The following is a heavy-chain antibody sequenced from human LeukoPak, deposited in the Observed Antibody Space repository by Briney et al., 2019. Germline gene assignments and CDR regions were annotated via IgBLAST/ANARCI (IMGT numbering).Heavy chain of an antibody. CDR3: AKEEGYSSSWGDWFDP. Sequence: GGSLRLSCAASGFTFSDYYMTWIRQAPGKGLEWVSYISSTGGTKYYADSVKGRFTISRDNSKNTLYLQMNSLRAEDTAVYYCAKEEGYSSSWGDWFDPWGQGTLVTVSS. D-gene: IGHD6-13*01. V-gene: IGHV3-11*04. CDR1: GFTFSDYY. CDR2: ISSTGGTK. J-gene: IGHJ5*02.